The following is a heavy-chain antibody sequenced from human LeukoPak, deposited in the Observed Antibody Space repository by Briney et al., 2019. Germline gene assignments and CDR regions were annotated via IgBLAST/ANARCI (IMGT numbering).Heavy chain of an antibody. CDR2: ISNSGGST. Sequence: GGSLRLSCAASGFTFSSYAMSAVRQAPGKGLEWVSVISNSGGSTYYADSVKGRFTISRDNSKNTLYLHMNSLRAEDTAVYYCAKGSGGSCYSGMDVWGQGTTVTVSS. CDR1: GFTFSSYA. CDR3: AKGSGGSCYSGMDV. D-gene: IGHD2-15*01. V-gene: IGHV3-23*01. J-gene: IGHJ6*02.